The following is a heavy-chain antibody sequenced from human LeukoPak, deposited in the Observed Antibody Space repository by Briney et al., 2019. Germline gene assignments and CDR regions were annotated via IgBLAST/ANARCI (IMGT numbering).Heavy chain of an antibody. CDR1: GYTFISYD. CDR3: ARVHDQEPNGWFGL. D-gene: IGHD1-26*01. J-gene: IGHJ5*02. CDR2: MNTNSGNT. Sequence: ASVTVSFMASGYTFISYDINWVRPATGQGVEWMGWMNTNSGNTGFVQKLKGRLTLTRDTYIGTAYMELSRLKPEDTAIYYCARVHDQEPNGWFGLWGQGTQVTVSS. V-gene: IGHV1-8*02.